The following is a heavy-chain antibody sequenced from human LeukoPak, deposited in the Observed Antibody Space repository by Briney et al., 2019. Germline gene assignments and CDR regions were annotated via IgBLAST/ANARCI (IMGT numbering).Heavy chain of an antibody. CDR2: INPNTGAT. CDR1: GYTFTGYY. CDR3: ARDRVGSGWPRPWYFEF. J-gene: IGHJ4*02. V-gene: IGHV1-2*02. D-gene: IGHD6-19*01. Sequence: GASVKVSCKPSGYTFTGYYLHWVRQAPGQGLEWMGWINPNTGATIYAEKFQGRVTMTRATSIDTAYMEMRSLRSDDTAVDYCARDRVGSGWPRPWYFEFWGQGTLITVSS.